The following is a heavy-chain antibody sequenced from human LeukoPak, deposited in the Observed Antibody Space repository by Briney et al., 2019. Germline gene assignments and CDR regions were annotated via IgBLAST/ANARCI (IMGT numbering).Heavy chain of an antibody. Sequence: SETLSLTCTVSVGSISSYYWSWIRQPPGKGLEWIGDIYYSGSTNYNPSLKSRVTISVDTSKNQFSLKLSSVTAADTAVYYCARAYSSGWSTSSYFDYWGQGTLVTVSS. CDR2: IYYSGST. D-gene: IGHD6-19*01. V-gene: IGHV4-59*01. CDR1: VGSISSYY. J-gene: IGHJ4*02. CDR3: ARAYSSGWSTSSYFDY.